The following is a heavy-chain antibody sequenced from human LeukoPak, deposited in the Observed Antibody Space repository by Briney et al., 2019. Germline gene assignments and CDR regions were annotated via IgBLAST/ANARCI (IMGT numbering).Heavy chain of an antibody. CDR2: INHSGST. Sequence: ASETLSLTCAVSGGSISSGGYSWSWIRQPPGKGLEWIGEINHSGSTNYNPSLKSRVTISVDTSKNQFSLKLSSVTAADTAVYYCARAPLPFASGVVYWGQGTLVTVSS. CDR1: GGSISSGGYS. D-gene: IGHD3-10*01. J-gene: IGHJ4*02. V-gene: IGHV4-30-2*01. CDR3: ARAPLPFASGVVY.